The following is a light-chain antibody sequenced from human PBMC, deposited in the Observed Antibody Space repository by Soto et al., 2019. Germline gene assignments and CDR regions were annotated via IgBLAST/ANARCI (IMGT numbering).Light chain of an antibody. V-gene: IGLV2-23*02. J-gene: IGLJ3*02. CDR1: SSDVGNYDR. Sequence: QSALTQPASVSGSPGQSITISCTGTSSDVGNYDRVSWYQQHPGTAPTLVIYEVNKRPSGVSNRFSGSKSDNTASLTISGLQTEDEADYYYCSSVGGPIWVFGGGTKLTVL. CDR3: CSSVGGPIWV. CDR2: EVN.